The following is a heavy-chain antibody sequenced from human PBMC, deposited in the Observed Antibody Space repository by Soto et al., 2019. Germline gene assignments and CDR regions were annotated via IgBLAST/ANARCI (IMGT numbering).Heavy chain of an antibody. D-gene: IGHD6-13*01. Sequence: QVQLQESGPGLVKPSQTLSLTCTVSGGSISSGGYYWSWIRQHPGKGLEWIGYIYYSGSTYYNPSLQSPVTRXVXTXXPHSSLKLSSVTAADTAVYYCARGGHSSSGEDYYSYYGMDVWGQGTTVTVSS. J-gene: IGHJ6*02. V-gene: IGHV4-31*01. CDR2: IYYSGST. CDR3: ARGGHSSSGEDYYSYYGMDV. CDR1: GGSISSGGYY.